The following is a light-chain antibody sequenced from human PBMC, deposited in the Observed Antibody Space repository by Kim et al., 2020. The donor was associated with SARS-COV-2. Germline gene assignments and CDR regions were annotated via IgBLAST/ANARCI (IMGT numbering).Light chain of an antibody. CDR3: QVWDSTAYV. V-gene: IGLV3-9*01. CDR2: RDT. Sequence: SVALGQTARITCGGKNIGSKSVHWYQQKPGQAPVLVIYRDTNRPSGIPERFSGSNSGNTATLTISGAQAGDEADYYCQVWDSTAYVFGTGTKVTVL. J-gene: IGLJ1*01. CDR1: NIGSKS.